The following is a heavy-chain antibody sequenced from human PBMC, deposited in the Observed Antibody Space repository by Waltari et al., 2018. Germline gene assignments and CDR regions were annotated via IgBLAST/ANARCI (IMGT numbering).Heavy chain of an antibody. CDR2: INRHNIGT. J-gene: IGHJ4*02. D-gene: IGHD6-6*01. CDR1: AHNVIDHY. V-gene: IGHV1-2*06. Sequence: QAQLMQSGSKVKKPGASVKVSCQASAHNVIDHYVPWVRQAPGQPLEWMGRINRHNIGTESAQKFKGRVTMTSDTSINTVFLELSRLTPDDTAVYYCARETPDKYGIDYWGQGTLVTVSS. CDR3: ARETPDKYGIDY.